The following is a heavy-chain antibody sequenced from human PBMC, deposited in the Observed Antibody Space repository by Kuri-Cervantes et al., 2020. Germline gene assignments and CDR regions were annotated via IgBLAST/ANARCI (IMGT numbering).Heavy chain of an antibody. J-gene: IGHJ4*02. D-gene: IGHD3-3*01. CDR3: ARDEDFWSGSYYFDY. V-gene: IGHV1-69*13. Sequence: SVKVSCKASGGTFSSYTISWVRQAPGQGLEWMGGIIPSFGTANYAQKFQGRVTITADESTSTAYMELSSLRSEDTAVYYCARDEDFWSGSYYFDYWGQGTLVTVSS. CDR2: IIPSFGTA. CDR1: GGTFSSYT.